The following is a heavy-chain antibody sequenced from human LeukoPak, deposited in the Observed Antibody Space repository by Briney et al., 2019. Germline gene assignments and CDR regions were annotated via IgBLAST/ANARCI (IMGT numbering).Heavy chain of an antibody. V-gene: IGHV1-2*02. J-gene: IGHJ5*02. CDR3: ARDWGDPRGWFDP. CDR2: INPNSGGT. Sequence: ASVKVSCKASGYTFTGCYKHWVRQAPGQGLEWMGWINPNSGGTNYAQKFQGRVTMTRDTSISTAYMELSRLRSDDTAVYYCARDWGDPRGWFDPWGQGTLVTVSS. D-gene: IGHD2-21*02. CDR1: GYTFTGCY.